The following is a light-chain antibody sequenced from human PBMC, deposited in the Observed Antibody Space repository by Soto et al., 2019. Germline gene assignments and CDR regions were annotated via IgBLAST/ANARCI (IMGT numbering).Light chain of an antibody. CDR2: DSS. CDR1: QSVGSH. V-gene: IGKV3-11*01. CDR3: LQRSNWPLT. Sequence: EIVLTQSPATLSLSPGERATLSCRASQSVGSHLAWYQQKPGQAPRLLIYDSSNRATGFPTRFSGSGSGTDFTLTMSSLEPEDIAVYYCLQRSNWPLTFGGGTKVEIK. J-gene: IGKJ4*01.